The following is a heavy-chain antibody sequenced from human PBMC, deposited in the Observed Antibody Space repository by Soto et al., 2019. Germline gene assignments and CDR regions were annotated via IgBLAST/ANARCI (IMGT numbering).Heavy chain of an antibody. Sequence: QVQLVQSGAEEKKPGASVKVSCKASGYTFTSYAMHWVRQAPGQRLEWMGWINAGNGNTKYSQKFQGRVPITRHTAASTAYMELSSLRSEDTAVYYCARGSGYYYWDDYWGQGTLVTVSS. J-gene: IGHJ4*02. D-gene: IGHD3-22*01. CDR1: GYTFTSYA. CDR3: ARGSGYYYWDDY. V-gene: IGHV1-3*05. CDR2: INAGNGNT.